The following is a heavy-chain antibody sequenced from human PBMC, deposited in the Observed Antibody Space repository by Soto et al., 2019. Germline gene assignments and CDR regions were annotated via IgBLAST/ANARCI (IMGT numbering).Heavy chain of an antibody. Sequence: SETLSLTCAVYGGSFSGYYWSWIRQPPGKGLEWIGEINHSGSTNYNPSLKSRVTISVDTSKNQFSLKLSSVTAADTAVYYCARGVDYYYYMDVWGKGTTVTVSS. CDR2: INHSGST. CDR1: GGSFSGYY. V-gene: IGHV4-34*01. J-gene: IGHJ6*03. CDR3: ARGVDYYYYMDV. D-gene: IGHD2-15*01.